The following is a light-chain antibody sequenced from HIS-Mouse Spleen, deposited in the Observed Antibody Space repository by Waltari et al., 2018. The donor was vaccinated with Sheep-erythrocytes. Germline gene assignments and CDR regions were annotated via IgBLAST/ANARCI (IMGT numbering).Light chain of an antibody. CDR3: YSAADNNLV. CDR2: KDS. CDR1: VLAQKD. V-gene: IGLV3-27*01. Sequence: SYELTQPSSVSVSPGQTARITCSGDVLAQKDARWSQQKPGQAPVLGIYKDSERPPGIPGRFSGSSSGTTVTLTISGAQVEDEADYYCYSAADNNLVFGGGTKLTVL. J-gene: IGLJ3*02.